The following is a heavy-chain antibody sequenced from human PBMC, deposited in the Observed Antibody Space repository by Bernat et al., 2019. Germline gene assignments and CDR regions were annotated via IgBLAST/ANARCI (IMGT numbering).Heavy chain of an antibody. D-gene: IGHD6-6*01. V-gene: IGHV3-33*01. CDR2: IWYDGSNK. CDR3: ALDSSSSDYFDY. CDR1: GFTFSSYA. Sequence: QVQLVEPGGGVVQLGRSLRLPCAASGFTFSSYAMHWVRQAPGKGLGWVAVIWYDGSNKYYADSVKGRFTISRDNSKNTLYLQMNSLRAEDTAVYYCALDSSSSDYFDYWGQGTLVTVSS. J-gene: IGHJ4*02.